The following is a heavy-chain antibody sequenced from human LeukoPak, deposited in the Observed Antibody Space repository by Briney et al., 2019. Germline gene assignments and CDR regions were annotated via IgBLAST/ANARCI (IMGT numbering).Heavy chain of an antibody. Sequence: ASVKVCCKASDYTFTRYGISWMRQAPGQGLEWMGWISPYSDNTNYAQNLQGRVTMTTDTSTSTAYMELSSLRSEVTAVYYCARERAAGNIGPTFFDYWGQGTLVTVSS. CDR3: ARERAAGNIGPTFFDY. CDR2: ISPYSDNT. CDR1: DYTFTRYG. V-gene: IGHV1-18*01. J-gene: IGHJ4*02. D-gene: IGHD6-13*01.